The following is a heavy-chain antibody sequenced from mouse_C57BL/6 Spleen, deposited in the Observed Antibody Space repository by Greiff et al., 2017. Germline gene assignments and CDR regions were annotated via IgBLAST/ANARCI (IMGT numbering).Heavy chain of an antibody. J-gene: IGHJ3*01. CDR3: ERYGSSRWFAY. Sequence: DVKLLESGPVLVKPGASVKMSCKASGYTFTDYYMNWVKQSHGKSLEWIGVINPYNGGTSYNQKFKGKATLTVDKSSSTAYMELNSLTSEDSAVYYCERYGSSRWFAYWGQGTLVTVSA. CDR2: INPYNGGT. V-gene: IGHV1-19*01. D-gene: IGHD1-1*01. CDR1: GYTFTDYY.